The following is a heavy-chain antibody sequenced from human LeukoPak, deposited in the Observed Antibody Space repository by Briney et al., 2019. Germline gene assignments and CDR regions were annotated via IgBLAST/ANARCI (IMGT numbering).Heavy chain of an antibody. V-gene: IGHV1-69*05. Sequence: GASVKVSCKASGYTFTGYYMHWVRQAPGQGLEWMGRIIPIFGTANYAQKFQGRVTITTDESTSTAYMELSSLRSEDTAVYYCASLDPYYDFWSGYRSWGQGTLVTVSS. D-gene: IGHD3-3*01. CDR1: GYTFTGYY. CDR3: ASLDPYYDFWSGYRS. CDR2: IIPIFGTA. J-gene: IGHJ4*02.